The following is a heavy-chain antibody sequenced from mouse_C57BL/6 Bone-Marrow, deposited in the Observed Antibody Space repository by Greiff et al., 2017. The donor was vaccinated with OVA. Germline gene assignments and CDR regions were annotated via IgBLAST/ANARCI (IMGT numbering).Heavy chain of an antibody. Sequence: QVQLQQSGAELVKPGASVKISCKASGYAFSSYWMNWVKQRPGQGLEWIGQIYPGDGDTNYNGKFKGKATLTADKSSSTAYMQLSSLTSEDSAVYFCARGGNYYGPYAMDYWGQGTSVTVSS. J-gene: IGHJ4*01. D-gene: IGHD1-1*01. CDR3: ARGGNYYGPYAMDY. V-gene: IGHV1-80*01. CDR1: GYAFSSYW. CDR2: IYPGDGDT.